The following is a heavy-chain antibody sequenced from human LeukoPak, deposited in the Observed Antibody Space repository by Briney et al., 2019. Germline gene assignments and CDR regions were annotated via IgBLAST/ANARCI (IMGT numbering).Heavy chain of an antibody. CDR3: ARDSGVFDY. D-gene: IGHD2-8*01. J-gene: IGHJ4*02. V-gene: IGHV3-30*15. CDR2: ISKDGSIK. Sequence: GSSLRLSCAASGFTFSIFSIHWVRQAPGKGLDWVAIISKDGSIKYYADSVKGRFTISRDNSENTLYLQMSSLTADDTAIYYCARDSGVFDYWGQGTLVTVSS. CDR1: GFTFSIFS.